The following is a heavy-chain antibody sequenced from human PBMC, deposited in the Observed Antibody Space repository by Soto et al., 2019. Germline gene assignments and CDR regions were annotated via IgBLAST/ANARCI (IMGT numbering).Heavy chain of an antibody. Sequence: GGSLRLSCAASGFSFAGYAVAWVRQAPGKGLEWVSTISGSGESKYHAGSVMGRFTISRDNSKNTLYLQMNSLRAEDTALYYCAKDKIGGDWAPLHWFDPWGQGTLVTVSS. CDR1: GFSFAGYA. D-gene: IGHD2-21*02. CDR3: AKDKIGGDWAPLHWFDP. CDR2: ISGSGESK. V-gene: IGHV3-23*01. J-gene: IGHJ5*02.